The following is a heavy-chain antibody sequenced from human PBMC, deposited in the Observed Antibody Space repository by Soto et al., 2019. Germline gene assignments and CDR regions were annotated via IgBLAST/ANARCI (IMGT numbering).Heavy chain of an antibody. V-gene: IGHV3-48*04. CDR3: ATPGPSGAFDY. J-gene: IGHJ4*02. CDR1: GFTFSSYS. CDR2: ISSSSSTI. Sequence: GGSLRLSCAASGFTFSSYSMNWVRQAPGKGLEWVSYISSSSSTIYYADSVKGRFTISRDNAKNSLYLQMNSLRAEDPAVYYCATPGPSGAFDYWGQGTLVTVSS.